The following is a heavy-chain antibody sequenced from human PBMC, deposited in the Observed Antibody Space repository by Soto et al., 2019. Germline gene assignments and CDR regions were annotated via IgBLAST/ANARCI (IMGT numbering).Heavy chain of an antibody. CDR2: INHSGST. CDR1: GGSFSGYY. Sequence: QVQLQQWGAGLLKPSETLSLTCAFYGGSFSGYYWSWIRQPPGKGLEWMGEINHSGSTNYNPSLKSRVTISVDTSKNQFSLKLSSVTAADTAVYYCARALRGYSGTRQKNYYYYYMDVWGKGTTVTVSS. V-gene: IGHV4-34*01. J-gene: IGHJ6*03. CDR3: ARALRGYSGTRQKNYYYYYMDV. D-gene: IGHD5-12*01.